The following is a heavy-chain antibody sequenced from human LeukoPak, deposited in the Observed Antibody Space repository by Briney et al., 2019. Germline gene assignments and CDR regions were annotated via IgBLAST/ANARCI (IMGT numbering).Heavy chain of an antibody. V-gene: IGHV3-11*04. Sequence: GGSLRLSCAASGFSFNDYYISWIRQAPGKGLEWVSYISSSGGTKYYADFVKGRFTISRDSAKNSVVLQMNSLRAEDTAVYYCASSEGAYTYDVAFDIWGHGTMVTVSS. J-gene: IGHJ3*02. CDR2: ISSSGGTK. CDR3: ASSEGAYTYDVAFDI. D-gene: IGHD5-18*01. CDR1: GFSFNDYY.